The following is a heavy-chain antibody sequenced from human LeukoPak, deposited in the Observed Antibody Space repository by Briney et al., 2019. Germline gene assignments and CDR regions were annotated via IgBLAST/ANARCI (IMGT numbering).Heavy chain of an antibody. CDR3: ARIGLRGVIISRPLDY. Sequence: GASVKVSCKASGYTFTSYYMHWVRQAPGQGLEWMGIINPSGGSTSYAQKFQGRVTMTRDTSTSTVYMELSSLRSEDTAVYYCARIGLRGVIISRPLDYWGQGTLVTVSS. CDR1: GYTFTSYY. J-gene: IGHJ4*02. CDR2: INPSGGST. V-gene: IGHV1-46*01. D-gene: IGHD3-16*02.